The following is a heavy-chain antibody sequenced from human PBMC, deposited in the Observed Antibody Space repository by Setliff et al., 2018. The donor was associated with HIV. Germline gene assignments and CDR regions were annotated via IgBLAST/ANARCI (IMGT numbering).Heavy chain of an antibody. D-gene: IGHD3-22*01. Sequence: SVKVSCKASGGTFSSYTISWVRQAPGQGLEWMGRIIPILGIANYAQKFQGRVTITADKSTSTAYMELSSLRSEDTAVYYCASAYYYDSSGRTGYYMDVWGIGTTVTVSS. J-gene: IGHJ6*03. CDR1: GGTFSSYT. CDR3: ASAYYYDSSGRTGYYMDV. V-gene: IGHV1-69*02. CDR2: IIPILGIA.